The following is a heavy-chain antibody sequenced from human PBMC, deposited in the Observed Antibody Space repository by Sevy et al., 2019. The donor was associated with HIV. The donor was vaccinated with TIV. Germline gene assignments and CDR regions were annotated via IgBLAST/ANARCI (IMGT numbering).Heavy chain of an antibody. J-gene: IGHJ6*02. V-gene: IGHV3-30*02. CDR2: IRYDGSNK. CDR3: AKDSGDSGYGLYGYYYYGMDV. Sequence: GGSLRLSCAASGFTFSSYGMHWVRQAPGKGLEWVAFIRYDGSNKYYADSVKGRFTISRDNSKNTLYLQMNSLRAEDTAVYYCAKDSGDSGYGLYGYYYYGMDVWGQGTTVTVSS. CDR1: GFTFSSYG. D-gene: IGHD5-12*01.